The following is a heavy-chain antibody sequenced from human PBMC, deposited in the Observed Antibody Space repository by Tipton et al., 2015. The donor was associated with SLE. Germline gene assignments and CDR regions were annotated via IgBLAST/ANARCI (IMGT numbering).Heavy chain of an antibody. Sequence: SGFTFSSYGMHWVRQAPGKGLEWVAVIWYDGSNKYYADSVKGRFTISRDNSKNTLYLQMNSLRAEDTAVYYCARVEQLAGDAFDIWGQGTMVTVSS. J-gene: IGHJ3*02. CDR2: IWYDGSNK. V-gene: IGHV3-33*01. CDR3: ARVEQLAGDAFDI. D-gene: IGHD6-13*01. CDR1: GFTFSSYG.